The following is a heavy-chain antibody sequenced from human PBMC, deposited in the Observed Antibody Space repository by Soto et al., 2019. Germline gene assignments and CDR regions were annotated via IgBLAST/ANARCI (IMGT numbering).Heavy chain of an antibody. Sequence: SVKVSCKTSGGTFSSYAISWVRQAPGQGLEWMGGIVPIVDTSTYAQKFQGRVTITADESTSTAYMELSRLRSDDTAVYYCARLSGSSYYFDYWGHGTLVTVSS. D-gene: IGHD1-26*01. J-gene: IGHJ4*01. CDR2: IVPIVDTS. CDR1: GGTFSSYA. V-gene: IGHV1-69*13. CDR3: ARLSGSSYYFDY.